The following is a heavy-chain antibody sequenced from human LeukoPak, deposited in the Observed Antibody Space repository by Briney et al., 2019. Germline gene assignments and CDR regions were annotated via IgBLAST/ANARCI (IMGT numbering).Heavy chain of an antibody. J-gene: IGHJ5*02. CDR2: INHSGST. Sequence: PSEILSLTCAVYGGSFSGYYWSWIRQPPGKGLEWIGEINHSGSTNYNPSLKSRVTISVDTSKNQFSLKLSSVTAADTAVYYCARGLPSGWYRLLRWFDPWGQGTLVTVSS. D-gene: IGHD6-19*01. CDR3: ARGLPSGWYRLLRWFDP. V-gene: IGHV4-34*01. CDR1: GGSFSGYY.